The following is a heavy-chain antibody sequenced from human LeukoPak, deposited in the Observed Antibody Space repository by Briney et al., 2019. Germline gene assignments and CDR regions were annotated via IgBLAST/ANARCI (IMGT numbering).Heavy chain of an antibody. J-gene: IGHJ4*02. D-gene: IGHD2-2*02. V-gene: IGHV3-23*01. CDR1: GFTFSIYA. Sequence: GGSLRLSCAASGFTFSIYAMSWVRQAPGKGLEWVSAITGNGGSRYYADSVRGRFTISRDNSKNTLYLQMNSLRADDTAVYYCAKGPDPYQLLYGDYWGQGTLVTASS. CDR3: AKGPDPYQLLYGDY. CDR2: ITGNGGSR.